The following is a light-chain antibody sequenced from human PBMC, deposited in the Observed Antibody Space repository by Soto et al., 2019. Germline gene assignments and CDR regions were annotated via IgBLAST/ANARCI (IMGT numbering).Light chain of an antibody. V-gene: IGLV2-8*01. CDR3: SSYAGSNNLV. CDR2: EVS. Sequence: QSALTQPAAVSGSPGQSITISCTGSNSDFGGYNSVSWYQQHPGKAPKLIISEVSNRPSGVPDRFSGSKSGNTASLTVSGLQAEDEADYYCSSYAGSNNLVFGGGTKVTVL. J-gene: IGLJ3*02. CDR1: NSDFGGYNS.